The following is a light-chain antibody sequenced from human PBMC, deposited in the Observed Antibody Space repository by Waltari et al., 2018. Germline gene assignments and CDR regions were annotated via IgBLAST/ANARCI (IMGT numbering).Light chain of an antibody. CDR3: CSYAGSYTEV. Sequence: QPALTPPRSVSGSPGQSVTIPCTGTSSDVGGCTYIPWYQHQSAKAPKLIIFGVTERPSGVPDRFSGSKSGNTASLTISGLQSEDEADYYCCSYAGSYTEVFGTGTTVTVL. J-gene: IGLJ1*01. CDR1: SSDVGGCTY. CDR2: GVT. V-gene: IGLV2-11*01.